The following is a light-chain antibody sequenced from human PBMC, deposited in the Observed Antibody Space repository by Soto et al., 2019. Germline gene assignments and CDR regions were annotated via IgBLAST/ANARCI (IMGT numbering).Light chain of an antibody. CDR2: DVS. V-gene: IGKV3-11*01. CDR3: QHRNDWPFT. J-gene: IGKJ4*01. Sequence: EVVLTQSPATLSLSPGERATLSCRASQSVYSYLAWYQQKPGQPPRLLISDVSNRATGIPARFSGSGYGTDFTLTNSSLEPEDFAVYYCQHRNDWPFTFGGGTKVEIK. CDR1: QSVYSY.